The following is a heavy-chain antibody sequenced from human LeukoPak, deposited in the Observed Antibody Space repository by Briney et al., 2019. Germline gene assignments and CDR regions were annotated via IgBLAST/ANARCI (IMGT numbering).Heavy chain of an antibody. CDR1: GYSFTSYY. CDR2: INPSGGST. CDR3: ARGGWPRLDP. D-gene: IGHD2-15*01. V-gene: IGHV1-46*01. J-gene: IGHJ5*02. Sequence: GESLKISCKGSGYSFTSYYTHWVRQAPGQGLEWMGIINPSGGSTSYAQKFQGRVTMTRDMSTSTVYMELSSLRSEDTAVYYCARGGWPRLDPWGQGTLVTVSS.